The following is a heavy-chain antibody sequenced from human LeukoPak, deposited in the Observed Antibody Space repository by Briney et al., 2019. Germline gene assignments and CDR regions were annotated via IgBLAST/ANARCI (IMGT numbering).Heavy chain of an antibody. J-gene: IGHJ4*02. V-gene: IGHV4-34*01. D-gene: IGHD5-18*01. CDR2: INHSGST. CDR3: AREVDTAMVRYFDY. CDR1: GGSFSGYY. Sequence: SETLSLTCAVYGGSFSGYYWSWIRQPPGKGLEWIGEINHSGSTNYNPSLKSRVTISVDTSKNQFSLKLSSVTAADTAVYYCAREVDTAMVRYFDYWGQGTLVTVSS.